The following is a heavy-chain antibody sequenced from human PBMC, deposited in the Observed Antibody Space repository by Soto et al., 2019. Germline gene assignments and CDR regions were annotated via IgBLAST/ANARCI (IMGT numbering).Heavy chain of an antibody. CDR2: IIPIIGII. D-gene: IGHD3-22*01. Sequence: SVKVSCKASGGTFSTYTITWVRQAPGQGLEWMGRIIPIIGIINYAQKFQGRVTITADKFTGTAYMELTRLRSDDMAVYYCAGDPDSHYNDSHASSYPWGQGTPVTVSS. CDR1: GGTFSTYT. J-gene: IGHJ5*02. CDR3: AGDPDSHYNDSHASSYP. V-gene: IGHV1-69*04.